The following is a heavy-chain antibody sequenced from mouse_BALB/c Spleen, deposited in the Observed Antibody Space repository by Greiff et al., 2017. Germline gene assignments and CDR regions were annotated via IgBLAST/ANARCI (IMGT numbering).Heavy chain of an antibody. CDR3: ARGGSSYVHYYAMDY. V-gene: IGHV5-6-5*01. J-gene: IGHJ4*01. Sequence: EVKLEESGGGLVKPGGSLKLSCAASGFTFSSYAMSWVRQTPEKRLEWVASISSGGSTYYPDSVKGRFTISRDNARNILYLQMSSLRSEVTAMYYCARGGSSYVHYYAMDYWGQGTSVTVSS. CDR2: ISSGGST. D-gene: IGHD1-1*01. CDR1: GFTFSSYA.